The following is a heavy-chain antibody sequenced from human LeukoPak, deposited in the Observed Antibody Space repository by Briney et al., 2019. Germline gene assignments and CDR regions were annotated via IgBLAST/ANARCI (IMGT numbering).Heavy chain of an antibody. CDR2: ISGSGGST. CDR3: AKDLVVPAAMDVDY. CDR1: GFTFSSYA. D-gene: IGHD2-2*01. V-gene: IGHV3-23*01. J-gene: IGHJ4*02. Sequence: PGGSLRLSCAASGFTFSSYAMSWVRQAPGKGLEGVSAISGSGGSTYYADSVKGRFTISRDKSKTTLYMQMTSLRAEDTAVYYCAKDLVVPAAMDVDYWGQGTLVSVPS.